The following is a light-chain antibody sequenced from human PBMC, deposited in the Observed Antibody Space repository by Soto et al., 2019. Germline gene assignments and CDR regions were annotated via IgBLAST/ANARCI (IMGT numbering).Light chain of an antibody. CDR2: DVN. J-gene: IGLJ3*02. Sequence: QSALTQPRSVSGSPGQSVTISCTGTSSDVGRYNYVSWYQQHPGKAPKLMIYDVNNRPSGVPDRFSGSKSGNTASLTISGLQAEDEADYYCCSYAGRYTWMFGGGTKLTVL. CDR1: SSDVGRYNY. CDR3: CSYAGRYTWM. V-gene: IGLV2-11*01.